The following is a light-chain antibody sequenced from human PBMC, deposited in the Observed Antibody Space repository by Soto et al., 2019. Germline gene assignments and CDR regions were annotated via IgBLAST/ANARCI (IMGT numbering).Light chain of an antibody. V-gene: IGKV3-15*01. CDR3: QQYNNWPRT. Sequence: EIVMTQSPAXLSVSPGERATLSCRASQSVSSNLAWYQQKPGQAPRLLIYGASTRATGIPARFSGSGSGTEFTLTISSLQSEDFAVYYCQQYNNWPRTFGQGTKVEIK. CDR1: QSVSSN. J-gene: IGKJ1*01. CDR2: GAS.